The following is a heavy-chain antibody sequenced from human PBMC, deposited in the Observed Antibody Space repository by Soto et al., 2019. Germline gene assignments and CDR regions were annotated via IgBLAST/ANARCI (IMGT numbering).Heavy chain of an antibody. J-gene: IGHJ4*02. CDR2: ISGSGATT. CDR3: AKGGIPRRYNIRKVDFDS. CDR1: GFIFSNYA. D-gene: IGHD1-1*01. Sequence: EVHLLESGGDLVQRGGSLRLSCAASGFIFSNYAMSWVRQSPGKGLEWVSSISGSGATTYYPDSVKGRFTISRDNSKNTLYLQMNNLRAEDTAVYYCAKGGIPRRYNIRKVDFDSWGQGSLVTVSS. V-gene: IGHV3-23*01.